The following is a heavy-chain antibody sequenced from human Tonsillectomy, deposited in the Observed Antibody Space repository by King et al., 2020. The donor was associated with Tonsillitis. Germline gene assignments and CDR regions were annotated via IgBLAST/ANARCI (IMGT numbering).Heavy chain of an antibody. D-gene: IGHD3-22*01. CDR2: IYPGDSDT. V-gene: IGHV5-51*03. J-gene: IGHJ3*02. Sequence: QLVQSGAEVKKPGESLKISCKGSGYSFTSYWIGWVRQMPGKGLEWMGIIYPGDSDTRYSPSFQGQVTISADKSISTAYLQWSSLKASDTAMYYCARPPDSSGHLDVAFDIWGQGTMVTVSS. CDR3: ARPPDSSGHLDVAFDI. CDR1: GYSFTSYW.